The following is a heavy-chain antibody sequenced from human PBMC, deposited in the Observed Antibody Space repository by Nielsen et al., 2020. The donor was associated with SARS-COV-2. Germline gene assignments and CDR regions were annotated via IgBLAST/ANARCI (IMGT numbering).Heavy chain of an antibody. Sequence: SETLSLTCTASGGSISSFYWTWIRQPPGKGLEWIGYIYYSGSTNYNPSLKSRVTISVDTSKNQFSLKLSSVTAADTAVYYCATGPRDYDFWSGYYNYGMDVWGQGTTVTVSS. CDR2: IYYSGST. J-gene: IGHJ6*02. CDR3: ATGPRDYDFWSGYYNYGMDV. V-gene: IGHV4-59*01. D-gene: IGHD3-3*01. CDR1: GGSISSFY.